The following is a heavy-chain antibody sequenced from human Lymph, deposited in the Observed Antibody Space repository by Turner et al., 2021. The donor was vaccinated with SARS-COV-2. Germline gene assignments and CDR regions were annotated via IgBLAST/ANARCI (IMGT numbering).Heavy chain of an antibody. D-gene: IGHD1-26*01. CDR3: AKDLAGTYYSSFDY. V-gene: IGHV3-9*01. J-gene: IGHJ4*02. CDR1: GFTFDDYA. CDR2: INWSGGSI. Sequence: EVQLVESGGGLVQPGRSLRLSCAASGFTFDDYAMHWVRQAPGKGLEWVSGINWSGGSIAYADSVKGRSTISRDNPKNSLYLQMNSLRAEDTAFYYCAKDLAGTYYSSFDYWGQGTLVTVSS.